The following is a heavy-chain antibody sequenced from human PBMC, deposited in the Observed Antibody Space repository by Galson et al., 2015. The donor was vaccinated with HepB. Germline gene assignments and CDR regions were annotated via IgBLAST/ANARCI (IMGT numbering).Heavy chain of an antibody. CDR2: MNPKTGDT. CDR1: GYSVASSD. V-gene: IGHV1-8*01. J-gene: IGHJ3*01. D-gene: IGHD2-8*01. CDR3: ATVADISTNIWGDAFDV. Sequence: SVMVAGKASGYSVASSDTNWVRQAAGQGLEWMGWMNPKTGDTAYSQKFKGKVTMTRDNYVSTAYMELSSLTSEDPALYYCATVADISTNIWGDAFDVWGQGTLVTVSS.